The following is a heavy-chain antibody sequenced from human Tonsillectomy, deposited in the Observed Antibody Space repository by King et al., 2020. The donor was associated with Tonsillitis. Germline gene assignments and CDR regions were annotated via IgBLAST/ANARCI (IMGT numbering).Heavy chain of an antibody. Sequence: QLQESGPGLVKPSETLSLTCTVSGGSISSYYWSWIRQPPGKGLEWIGYIYYSGSTNYNPSLKSRVAISVDTSKNQLSPKLSSVHAADTAVYYWAATDYYDSSGYLGVYEAFDIWGQGTMVTVSS. J-gene: IGHJ3*02. D-gene: IGHD3-22*01. CDR2: IYYSGST. CDR1: GGSISSYY. CDR3: AATDYYDSSGYLGVYEAFDI. V-gene: IGHV4-59*08.